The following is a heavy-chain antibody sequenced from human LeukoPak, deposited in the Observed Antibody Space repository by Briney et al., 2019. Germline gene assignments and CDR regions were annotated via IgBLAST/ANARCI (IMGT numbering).Heavy chain of an antibody. CDR3: ATYPRQVNPDYCDY. CDR2: VSHFGGER. J-gene: IGHJ4*02. D-gene: IGHD2-21*01. V-gene: IGHV3-30*04. CDR1: GFTSNKDA. Sequence: RGSLRLSCALSGFTSNKDAIHCGRQAPGKGLEWVAVVSHFGGERYYGPSMEGPFTTFKDESKSIFYLEMNTVRTKNTPVYYFATYPRQVNPDYCDYWGQRTLVTVS.